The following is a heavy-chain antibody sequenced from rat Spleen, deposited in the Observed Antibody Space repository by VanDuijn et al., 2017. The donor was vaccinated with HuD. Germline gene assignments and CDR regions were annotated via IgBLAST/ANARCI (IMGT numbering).Heavy chain of an antibody. CDR2: INTVGST. CDR1: AYSITSSYR. V-gene: IGHV3-3*01. D-gene: IGHD1-7*01. CDR3: TRVDTMGTEDY. J-gene: IGHJ2*01. Sequence: EVQLQESGPGLVKPSQSLSLTCSVTAYSITSSYRWNWIRKFPGNKLEWMGYINTVGSTNYNPSLKSRISITRDTSKNQFFLQVNSVTTEDTATYYCTRVDTMGTEDYWGQGVMVTVSS.